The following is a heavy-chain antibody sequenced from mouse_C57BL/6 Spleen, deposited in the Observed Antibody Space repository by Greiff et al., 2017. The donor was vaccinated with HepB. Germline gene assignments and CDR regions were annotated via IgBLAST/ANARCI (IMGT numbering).Heavy chain of an antibody. CDR3: ARDGNYGRYAMDY. CDR1: GYTFTDYY. CDR2: INPNNGGT. V-gene: IGHV1-26*01. J-gene: IGHJ4*01. Sequence: EVQLQQSGPELVKPGASVKISCKASGYTFTDYYMNWVKQSHGKSLEWIGDINPNNGGTSYNQKFKGKATLTVAKSSSTAYMELRSLTSEDSAVYYCARDGNYGRYAMDYWGQGTSVTVSS. D-gene: IGHD2-1*01.